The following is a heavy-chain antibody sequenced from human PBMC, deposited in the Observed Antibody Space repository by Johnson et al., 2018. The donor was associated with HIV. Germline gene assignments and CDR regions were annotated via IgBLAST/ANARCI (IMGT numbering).Heavy chain of an antibody. D-gene: IGHD6-13*01. Sequence: VQLVESGGGVVQPGRSLRLSCAASGFIFSSYAVHWVRQAPGKGLEWVAVIRYDGSNKYYADSVKGRFTISRDNAKNSLYLQMNSLRAEDTAVYYCARDHSSSWYRGFGGAFDIWGQGTMVTVSS. CDR1: GFIFSSYA. CDR3: ARDHSSSWYRGFGGAFDI. V-gene: IGHV3-33*08. J-gene: IGHJ3*02. CDR2: IRYDGSNK.